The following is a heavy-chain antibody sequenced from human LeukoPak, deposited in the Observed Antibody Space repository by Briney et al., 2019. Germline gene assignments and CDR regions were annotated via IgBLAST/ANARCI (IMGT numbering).Heavy chain of an antibody. CDR1: GYTFTGYY. D-gene: IGHD3-9*01. CDR2: INPSGGST. Sequence: ASVKVSCEASGYTFTGYYMHWVRQAPGQGLEWMGIINPSGGSTSYAQKFQGRVTMTRDTSTSTVYMELSSLRSEDTAVYYCASAPRYDIRGFDYWGQGTLVTVSS. V-gene: IGHV1-46*01. CDR3: ASAPRYDIRGFDY. J-gene: IGHJ4*02.